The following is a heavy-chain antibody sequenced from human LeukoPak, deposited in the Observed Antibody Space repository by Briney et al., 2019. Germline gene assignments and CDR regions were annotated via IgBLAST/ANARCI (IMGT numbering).Heavy chain of an antibody. CDR3: ARVVGITGTTREDY. CDR2: ISAYNGNT. D-gene: IGHD1-7*01. V-gene: IGHV1-18*01. J-gene: IGHJ4*02. CDR1: GYTFTSYG. Sequence: ALVKVSCKASGYTFTSYGISWVRQAPGQGLEWMGWISAYNGNTNYAQKLQGRVTMTTDTSTSTAYMELRSLRSDDTAVYYCARVVGITGTTREDYWGQGTLVTVSS.